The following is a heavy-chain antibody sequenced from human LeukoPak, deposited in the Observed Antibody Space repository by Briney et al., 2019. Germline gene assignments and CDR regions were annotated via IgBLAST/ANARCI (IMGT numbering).Heavy chain of an antibody. D-gene: IGHD2-8*01. CDR2: MSPNSGNK. V-gene: IGHV1-8*02. Sequence: ASVTVSCKASGYTFTGFYMHWVRHAPGQGLEWMGWMSPNSGNKGYAQKFQGRVTMTRNTSISTAYRERSSLRSEDTAVYYCAREGIVLMVYAGGFDLWGQGTLVTVSS. CDR1: GYTFTGFY. J-gene: IGHJ5*02. CDR3: AREGIVLMVYAGGFDL.